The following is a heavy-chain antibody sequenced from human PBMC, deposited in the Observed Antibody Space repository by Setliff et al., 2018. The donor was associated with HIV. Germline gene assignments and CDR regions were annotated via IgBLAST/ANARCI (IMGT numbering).Heavy chain of an antibody. V-gene: IGHV4-39*01. CDR3: ASGQWLEHAFDI. CDR1: GGSIGIRSYF. D-gene: IGHD6-19*01. J-gene: IGHJ3*02. Sequence: SETLSLTCTVSGGSIGIRSYFWGWIRQPPGKGLEWIGSVYSSGSTYYNPSPKSRVTASVDTSKDQFSLRLSSVTVADTAVYYCASGQWLEHAFDIWGQGTVVTVSS. CDR2: VYSSGST.